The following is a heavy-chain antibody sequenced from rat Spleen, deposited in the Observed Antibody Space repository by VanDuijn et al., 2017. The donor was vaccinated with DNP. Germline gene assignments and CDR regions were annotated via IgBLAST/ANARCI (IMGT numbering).Heavy chain of an antibody. V-gene: IGHV5-22*01. Sequence: EVQLVESGGGLVQPGRSLKLSCAASGFTFSDFYMAWVRQAPKKGLEWVASIGYQGSGIYYGDSVKGRFTVSRNDAKNTLYLQMNSLRSEDTVTYFCAKIAAGAMDAWGQGTSVTVSS. D-gene: IGHD1-2*01. J-gene: IGHJ4*01. CDR2: IGYQGSGI. CDR1: GFTFSDFY. CDR3: AKIAAGAMDA.